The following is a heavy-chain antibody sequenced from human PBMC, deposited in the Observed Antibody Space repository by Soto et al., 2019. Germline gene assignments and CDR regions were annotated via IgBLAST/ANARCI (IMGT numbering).Heavy chain of an antibody. CDR3: AKDRVVEVVVVVAPSVAFDI. CDR1: GCTFSSYA. V-gene: IGHV3-23*01. Sequence: GGSLRLSCAASGCTFSSYAMSWIRQAPGKGLEWISAISGSGGSTYYADSVKGRFTISRDNSKNTLYLQMNSLRAEDTAVYYCAKDRVVEVVVVVAPSVAFDIWGQGTMVTVSS. D-gene: IGHD2-15*01. CDR2: ISGSGGST. J-gene: IGHJ3*02.